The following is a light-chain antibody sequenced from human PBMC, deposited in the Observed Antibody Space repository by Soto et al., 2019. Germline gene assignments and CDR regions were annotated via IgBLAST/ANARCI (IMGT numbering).Light chain of an antibody. V-gene: IGKV1-9*01. CDR1: QGISSY. Sequence: DIQLTQSPSFLSASVGDRVTITCRASQGISSYLAWYQQEPGKAPKLLIYAASTLQSGVPSRFSGSGSGTEFTLTISSLQPEDFATYYCQQLSSYPITFGQGTKVDIK. J-gene: IGKJ1*01. CDR3: QQLSSYPIT. CDR2: AAS.